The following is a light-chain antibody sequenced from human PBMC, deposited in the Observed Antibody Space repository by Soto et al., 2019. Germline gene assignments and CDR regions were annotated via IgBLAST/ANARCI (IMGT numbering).Light chain of an antibody. J-gene: IGLJ1*01. CDR2: GNS. CDR3: QSYDSSLSGCYV. V-gene: IGLV1-40*01. Sequence: QSVLTQPPSVSGAPGQRVTIFCTGSSSNIGAGYDVHWYQQLPGTAPKLLIYGNSNRPSGVPDRFSGSKSGTSASLAITGLQAEDEADYYCQSYDSSLSGCYVFGTGTKVTVL. CDR1: SSNIGAGYD.